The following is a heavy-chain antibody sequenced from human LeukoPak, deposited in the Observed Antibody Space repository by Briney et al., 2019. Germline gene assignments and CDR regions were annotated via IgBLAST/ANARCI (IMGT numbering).Heavy chain of an antibody. CDR2: IYYSGST. D-gene: IGHD5-18*01. CDR3: ARGGIQPPFYYYMDV. J-gene: IGHJ6*03. V-gene: IGHV4-34*01. CDR1: GGSFSGYY. Sequence: SETLSLTCAVYGGSFSGYYWGWIRQPPGKGLEWIGSIYYSGSTYYNPSLKSRVTISVDTSKNQFSLKLSSVTAADTAVYYCARGGIQPPFYYYMDVWGKGTTVTVSS.